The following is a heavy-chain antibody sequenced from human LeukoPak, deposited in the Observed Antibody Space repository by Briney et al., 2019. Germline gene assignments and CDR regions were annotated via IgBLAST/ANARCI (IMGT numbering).Heavy chain of an antibody. CDR3: AGWFGELLDWRGDY. CDR2: MNPNSGNT. D-gene: IGHD3-10*01. J-gene: IGHJ4*02. V-gene: IGHV1-8*03. CDR1: GYTFTSYD. Sequence: GASVKVSCKASGYTFTSYDINWVRQATGQGLEWMGWMNPNSGNTGYAQKFQGRVTITADKSTSTAYMELSSLRSEDTAVYYCAGWFGELLDWRGDYWGQGTLVTVSS.